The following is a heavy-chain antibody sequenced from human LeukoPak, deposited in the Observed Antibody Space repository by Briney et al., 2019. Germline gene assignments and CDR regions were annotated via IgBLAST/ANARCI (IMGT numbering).Heavy chain of an antibody. D-gene: IGHD3-10*01. V-gene: IGHV3-74*01. CDR2: ITSDAGST. CDR3: AREFEGQEAGAYGSGSYDVFDI. Sequence: PGGSLRLSCAASGFTFSNYWMHWVRRAPGKGLVWVSRITSDAGSTSYADSVKGRFTISRDNAKNTLYLRMNSLRAEDTAVYYCAREFEGQEAGAYGSGSYDVFDIWGQGTMVTVSS. J-gene: IGHJ3*02. CDR1: GFTFSNYW.